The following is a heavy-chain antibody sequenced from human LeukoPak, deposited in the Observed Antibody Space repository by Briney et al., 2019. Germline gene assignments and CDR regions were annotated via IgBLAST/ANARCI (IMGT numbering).Heavy chain of an antibody. CDR1: GYTFTGYY. Sequence: ASVKVSCKASGYTFTGYYMHWVRQAPGQGVEWMGWINPNSGGTNYAQKFQGRVTMTRDTSISTAYMELSRLRSDDTAVYYCASGILTGYYAGSFDYWGQGTLVTVSS. J-gene: IGHJ4*02. V-gene: IGHV1-2*02. CDR3: ASGILTGYYAGSFDY. D-gene: IGHD3-9*01. CDR2: INPNSGGT.